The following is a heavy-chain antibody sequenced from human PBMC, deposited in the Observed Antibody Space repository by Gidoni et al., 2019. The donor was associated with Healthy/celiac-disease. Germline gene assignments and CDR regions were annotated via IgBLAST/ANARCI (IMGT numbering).Heavy chain of an antibody. CDR2: ISSSGSTI. J-gene: IGHJ4*02. CDR1: GFTFRDYY. CDR3: ARDRRWLQLNGFDY. D-gene: IGHD5-12*01. V-gene: IGHV3-11*01. Sequence: QVQLVESGGGFVKPGGSLGPSCAAPGFTFRDYYMSWIRQAPGKGLEWVSYISSSGSTIYYADSVKGRFTISRDNAKNSLYLQMNSLRAEDTAVYYCARDRRWLQLNGFDYWGQRTLVTVSS.